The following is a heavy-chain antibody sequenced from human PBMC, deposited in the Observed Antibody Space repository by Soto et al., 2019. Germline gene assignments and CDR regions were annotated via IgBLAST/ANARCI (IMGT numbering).Heavy chain of an antibody. V-gene: IGHV3-15*01. J-gene: IGHJ4*02. CDR3: TTAFYYDFWSGSSLPFDY. CDR2: IKSKTDGGTT. D-gene: IGHD3-3*01. CDR1: GFTFSNAW. Sequence: GGSLRLSCAASGFTFSNAWMSWVRQAPGKGLEWVGRIKSKTDGGTTDYAAPVKGRFTISRDDSKNTLYLQMNSLKTEDTAVYYCTTAFYYDFWSGSSLPFDYWGQGTLVTVSS.